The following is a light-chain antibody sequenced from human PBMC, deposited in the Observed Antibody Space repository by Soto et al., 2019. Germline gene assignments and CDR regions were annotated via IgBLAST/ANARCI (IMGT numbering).Light chain of an antibody. V-gene: IGKV3-11*01. Sequence: EIVLTQSPATLSLSPGERATLSCRASQSVSSYLAWYQQKPGQAPRLPISGASTRATGIPARFSGTGSGTDFTLTISSLKSEDYAIYYCQQYKSWPRITFGQGTRLEIK. CDR3: QQYKSWPRIT. J-gene: IGKJ5*01. CDR2: GAS. CDR1: QSVSSY.